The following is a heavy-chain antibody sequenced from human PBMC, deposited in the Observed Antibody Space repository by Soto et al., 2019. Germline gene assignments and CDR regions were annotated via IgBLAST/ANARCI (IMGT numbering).Heavy chain of an antibody. D-gene: IGHD4-17*01. CDR1: GFTFSSYA. J-gene: IGHJ4*01. CDR2: ISGSGGST. CDR3: AKDPHGKISNYLDY. V-gene: IGHV3-23*01. Sequence: GGSMRLSCAASGFTFSSYAMRWVRQAPGKGMEWVSAISGSGGSTYYADSVKGRFTSSRDTSTNTLYLQMNSLRADDTAVYYCAKDPHGKISNYLDYWGQGTLVTVSS.